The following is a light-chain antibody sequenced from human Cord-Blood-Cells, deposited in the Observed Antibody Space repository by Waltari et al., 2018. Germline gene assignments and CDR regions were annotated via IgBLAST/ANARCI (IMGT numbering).Light chain of an antibody. Sequence: QSALTQPASVSGSPGQSVTISCTGTSSDVGGYNYVSWYQQHPGKAPKLMIYDVSHPRVRVCNPCSSSSSGNTPALSISGLEAEDESYYCSSADTSSRTYVFGTGTNVTVL. CDR2: DVS. CDR1: SSDVGGYNY. V-gene: IGLV2-14*01. CDR3: SADTSSRTYV. J-gene: IGLJ1*01.